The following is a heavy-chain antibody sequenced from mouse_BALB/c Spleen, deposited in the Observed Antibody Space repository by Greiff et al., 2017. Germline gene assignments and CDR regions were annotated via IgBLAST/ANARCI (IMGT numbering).Heavy chain of an antibody. CDR1: GFTFSSFG. Sequence: DVKLVESGGGLVQPGGSRKLSCAASGFTFSSFGMHWVRQAPEKGLEWVAYISSGSSTIYYADTVKGRFTISRDNPKNTLFLQMTSLRSEDTAMYYGARCYDGAWFAYWGQGTLVTVSA. CDR2: ISSGSSTI. D-gene: IGHD2-12*01. CDR3: ARCYDGAWFAY. J-gene: IGHJ3*01. V-gene: IGHV5-17*02.